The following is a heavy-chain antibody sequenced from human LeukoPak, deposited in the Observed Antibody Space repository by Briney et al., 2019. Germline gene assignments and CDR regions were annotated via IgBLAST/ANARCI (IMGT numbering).Heavy chain of an antibody. CDR1: GYTFTSYI. CDR3: AREANLLDYYGSGSYFY. V-gene: IGHV1-18*01. CDR2: ISAYNGNT. Sequence: ASVKVSSKASGYTFTSYIISWVRQAPGQGPEWMGWISAYNGNTKYVQKLQRRLTITTDTSTSKAYMELRSLRSDDTAVYYCAREANLLDYYGSGSYFYWGQGTLVTVSS. J-gene: IGHJ4*02. D-gene: IGHD3-10*01.